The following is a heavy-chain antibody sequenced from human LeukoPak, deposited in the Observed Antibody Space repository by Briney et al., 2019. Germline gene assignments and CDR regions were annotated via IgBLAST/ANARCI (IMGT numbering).Heavy chain of an antibody. V-gene: IGHV4-39*07. CDR3: ASRGDTIFGPFDY. CDR1: GDSISSSYYY. J-gene: IGHJ4*02. Sequence: SETLSLTCTVSGDSISSSYYYWGWIRQPPGKGLEWIGSIYYSGSAYYNPSLKSRVTISVDTSKNRFSLKLSSVTAADTAVYYCASRGDTIFGPFDYWGQGTLVTVSS. D-gene: IGHD3-3*01. CDR2: IYYSGSA.